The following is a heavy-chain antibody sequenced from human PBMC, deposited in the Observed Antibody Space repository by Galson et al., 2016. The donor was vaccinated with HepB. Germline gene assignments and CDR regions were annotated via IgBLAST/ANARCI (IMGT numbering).Heavy chain of an antibody. V-gene: IGHV3-53*01. Sequence: SLRLSCAASGFTVSSNHMTWVRQAPGKGLEWVSAIYSGGSTYYADSVKGRFTISRDNSKNTLYLQMNSLRAEDTAIYYCARLGIVTGEACDYWGQGTLVSVSS. CDR3: ARLGIVTGEACDY. J-gene: IGHJ4*02. CDR1: GFTVSSNH. D-gene: IGHD7-27*01. CDR2: IYSGGST.